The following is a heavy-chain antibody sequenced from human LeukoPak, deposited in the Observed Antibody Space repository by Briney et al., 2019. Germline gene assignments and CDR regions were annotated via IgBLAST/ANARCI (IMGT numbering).Heavy chain of an antibody. D-gene: IGHD3-10*01. J-gene: IGHJ5*02. CDR2: INSDGSST. Sequence: GGSLRLSCAASGFTFSSYWMHWVRQAPGKGLVWVSRINSDGSSTSYADSVKGRLTISRDNAKNTLYLQMNSLRAEDTAVYYCARFRRITMVRGVIPSQCGWFDPWGQGTLVTVSS. V-gene: IGHV3-74*01. CDR1: GFTFSSYW. CDR3: ARFRRITMVRGVIPSQCGWFDP.